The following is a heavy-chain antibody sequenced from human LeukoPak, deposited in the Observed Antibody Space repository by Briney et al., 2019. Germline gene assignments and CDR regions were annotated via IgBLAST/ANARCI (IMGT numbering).Heavy chain of an antibody. CDR2: IYSGGST. CDR3: ARVSSSTLQRLYYYYMDV. V-gene: IGHV3-53*01. D-gene: IGHD2-2*01. Sequence: GGSLRLSCAASGFTFSSYAMSWVRQAPGKGLEWVSVIYSGGSTYYADSVKGRFTISRDNSKNTLYLQMNSLRAEDTAVYYCARVSSSTLQRLYYYYMDVWGKGTTVTVSS. J-gene: IGHJ6*03. CDR1: GFTFSSYA.